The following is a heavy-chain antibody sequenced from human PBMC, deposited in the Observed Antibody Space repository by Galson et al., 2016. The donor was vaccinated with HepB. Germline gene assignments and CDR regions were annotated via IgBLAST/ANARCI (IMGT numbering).Heavy chain of an antibody. CDR3: LRHFDSYRFSSYAH. D-gene: IGHD3-16*02. Sequence: SETLSLTCTVSGASISSSSYYWGWIRQPPGKGLEWIGSIYYSGSTYYNPSLKRRVTMSVDTPKNPLSLKLSSVSAADTAIYYCLRHFDSYRFSSYAHWGQGTLVTVSS. V-gene: IGHV4-39*01. J-gene: IGHJ4*02. CDR2: IYYSGST. CDR1: GASISSSSYY.